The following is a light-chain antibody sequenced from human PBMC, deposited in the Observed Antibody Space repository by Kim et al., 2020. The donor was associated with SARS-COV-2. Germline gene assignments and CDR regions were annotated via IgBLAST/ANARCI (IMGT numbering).Light chain of an antibody. V-gene: IGLV2-14*03. CDR3: SSYTSSSRV. J-gene: IGLJ3*02. CDR1: SSDVGGYNY. CDR2: DVS. Sequence: PGQSIPISCTGTSSDVGGYNYVPWYQQHPGKAPKLMIYDVSNRPSGVSNRFSGSKSGNTASLTISGLQAEDEADYYCSSYTSSSRVFGGGTQLTVL.